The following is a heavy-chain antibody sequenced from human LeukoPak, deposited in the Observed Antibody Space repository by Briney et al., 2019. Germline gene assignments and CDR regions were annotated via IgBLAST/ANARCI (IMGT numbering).Heavy chain of an antibody. CDR1: GGSISSYY. Sequence: SGTLSLTCTVSGGSISSYYWSWVRQPPGKGLEWIGYIYYSGSTNYNPSLKSRVTMSVDTSKNQFSLKLSSVTAADTAVYYCVRGGIVGTTARIPLFDYWGQGTLVTVSS. D-gene: IGHD1-26*01. CDR3: VRGGIVGTTARIPLFDY. J-gene: IGHJ4*02. V-gene: IGHV4-59*01. CDR2: IYYSGST.